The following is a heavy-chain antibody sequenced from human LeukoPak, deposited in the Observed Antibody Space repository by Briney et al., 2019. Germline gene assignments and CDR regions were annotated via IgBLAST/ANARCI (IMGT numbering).Heavy chain of an antibody. CDR3: ARVDCSSTSCHLSRKNWFDP. D-gene: IGHD2-2*01. CDR2: INPSGGST. V-gene: IGHV1-46*01. J-gene: IGHJ5*02. CDR1: GYTFTSYY. Sequence: ASVKVSCKASGYTFTSYYMHWVRQAPGQGLEWMGIINPSGGSTSYAQKFQGRVTMTRDTSKNQFSLKLSSVTAADTAVYYCARVDCSSTSCHLSRKNWFDPWGQGTLVTVSS.